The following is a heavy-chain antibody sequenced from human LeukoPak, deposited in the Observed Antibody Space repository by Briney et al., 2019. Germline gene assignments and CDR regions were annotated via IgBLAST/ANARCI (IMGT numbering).Heavy chain of an antibody. CDR3: AKDKYSGSYGPLDY. J-gene: IGHJ4*02. CDR1: GFTFSNYG. D-gene: IGHD1-26*01. Sequence: GGSLRLSCAASGFTFSNYGMHWVRQAPGKGLEWVTLIWYDGSNKYYADSVKGRFTISRDNSKNTLYLQMNSLRAEDTAVYYCAKDKYSGSYGPLDYWGQGTLVTVSS. CDR2: IWYDGSNK. V-gene: IGHV3-30*02.